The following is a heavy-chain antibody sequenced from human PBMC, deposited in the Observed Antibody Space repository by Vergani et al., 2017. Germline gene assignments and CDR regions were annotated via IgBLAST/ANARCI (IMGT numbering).Heavy chain of an antibody. V-gene: IGHV4-59*01. CDR1: GGSISSYY. Sequence: QVQLQESGPGLVKPSETLSLTCTVSGGSISSYYWSWIRQPPGKGLEWIGYIYYSGSTNYNPSLKSRVTISVDTSKNQFSLKLSSVTAADTAVYYCARDMMYGDSPDYFDYGGQGTLVTVSS. J-gene: IGHJ4*02. CDR3: ARDMMYGDSPDYFDY. D-gene: IGHD4-17*01. CDR2: IYYSGST.